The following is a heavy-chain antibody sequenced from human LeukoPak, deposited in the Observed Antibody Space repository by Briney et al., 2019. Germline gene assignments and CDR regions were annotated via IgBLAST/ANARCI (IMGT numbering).Heavy chain of an antibody. V-gene: IGHV4-31*03. CDR3: ARGVTAMVRYYYYGMDV. CDR2: IYYSGST. Sequence: SETLSLTCTVSGGSISSGGYYWSWIRQHPGKGLEWIGYIYYSGSTYYNPSLKSRATISVDTSKNQFSLKLSSVTAADTAVYYCARGVTAMVRYYYYGMDVWGQGTTVTVSS. CDR1: GGSISSGGYY. J-gene: IGHJ6*02. D-gene: IGHD5-18*01.